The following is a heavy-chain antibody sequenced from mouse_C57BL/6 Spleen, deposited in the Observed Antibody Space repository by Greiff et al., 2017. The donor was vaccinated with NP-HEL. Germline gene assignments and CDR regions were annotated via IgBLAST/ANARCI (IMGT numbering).Heavy chain of an antibody. CDR2: INPSNGGT. D-gene: IGHD4-1*02. Sequence: QVQLQQPGTELVKPGASVKLSCKASGYTFTSYWMHWVKQRPGQGLEWIGNINPSNGGTNYNEKFKSKATLTVDKSSSTAYMQLSSLTSEDSAVYYCARWPTGTANWYFDVWGTGTTVTVSS. CDR3: ARWPTGTANWYFDV. V-gene: IGHV1-53*01. CDR1: GYTFTSYW. J-gene: IGHJ1*03.